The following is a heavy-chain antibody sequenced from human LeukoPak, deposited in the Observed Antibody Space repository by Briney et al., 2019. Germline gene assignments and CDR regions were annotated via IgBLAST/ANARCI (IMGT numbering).Heavy chain of an antibody. CDR1: GFTFSTYS. CDR3: AKVNWCSASCAEA. CDR2: IRYDGSNK. D-gene: IGHD2-2*01. V-gene: IGHV3-30*02. Sequence: SGVSLRLSCAASGFTFSTYSMNWVRQAPGKGLEWVAFIRYDGSNKYYADSVKGRFTISRDNSKNTLSLQMNSLRAEDTAVYYCAKVNWCSASCAEAWGQGTLVTVSS. J-gene: IGHJ4*02.